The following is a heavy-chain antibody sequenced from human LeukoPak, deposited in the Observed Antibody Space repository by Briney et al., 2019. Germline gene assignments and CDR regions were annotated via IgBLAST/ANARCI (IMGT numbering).Heavy chain of an antibody. CDR1: GFHFPSSW. CDR3: AKDLGWLQFDY. Sequence: GGSLRLSCAASGFHFPSSWMSWVRQAPGKGREWVGHVSPDGGVKAYVDSVRGRFAVSRDNTENSLFLQINSLRAEDTAVYYCAKDLGWLQFDYWGQGNLVTVSS. CDR2: VSPDGGVK. J-gene: IGHJ4*02. V-gene: IGHV3-7*05. D-gene: IGHD5-24*01.